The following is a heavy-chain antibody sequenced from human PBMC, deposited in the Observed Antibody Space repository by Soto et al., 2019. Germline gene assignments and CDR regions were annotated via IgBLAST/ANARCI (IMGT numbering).Heavy chain of an antibody. V-gene: IGHV3-21*01. Sequence: GGSLRLSCAASGFTFSSYSMNWVRQAPGKGLEWVSSISSSSSYIYYADSVKGRFTISRDNAKNSLYLQMNSLRAEDTAVYYYARDELYCSSISCYVGNVYYYYGMDVWGQGTTVTVSS. CDR3: ARDELYCSSISCYVGNVYYYYGMDV. D-gene: IGHD2-2*01. CDR2: ISSSSSYI. CDR1: GFTFSSYS. J-gene: IGHJ6*02.